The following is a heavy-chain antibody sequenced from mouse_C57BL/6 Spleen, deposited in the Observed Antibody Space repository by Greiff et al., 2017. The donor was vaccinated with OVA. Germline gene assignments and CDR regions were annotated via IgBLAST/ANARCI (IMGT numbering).Heavy chain of an antibody. D-gene: IGHD2-5*01. CDR3: ARSDHYSNYWFAY. CDR1: GYTFTSYW. J-gene: IGHJ3*01. Sequence: VKQSCKASGYTFTSYWLHWVKQRPGRGLEWIGRIDPNSGGTKYNEKFKSKATLTVDKPSSTAYMQLSSLTSEDSAVYYCARSDHYSNYWFAYWGQGTLVTVSA. CDR2: IDPNSGGT. V-gene: IGHV1-72*01.